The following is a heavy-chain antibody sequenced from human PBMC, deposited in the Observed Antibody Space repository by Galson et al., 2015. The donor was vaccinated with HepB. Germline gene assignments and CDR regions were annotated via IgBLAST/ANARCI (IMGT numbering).Heavy chain of an antibody. V-gene: IGHV3-23*01. J-gene: IGHJ5*02. CDR3: ARDQVYYYDTRVGFDP. Sequence: SLRLSCAASGFTFSSYAMSWVRQAPGKGLEWVSAISGSGGSTYYADSVKGRFTISRDNSKNTLYLQMNSLRAEDTAVYYCARDQVYYYDTRVGFDPWGQGTLVTVSS. CDR1: GFTFSSYA. CDR2: ISGSGGST. D-gene: IGHD3-22*01.